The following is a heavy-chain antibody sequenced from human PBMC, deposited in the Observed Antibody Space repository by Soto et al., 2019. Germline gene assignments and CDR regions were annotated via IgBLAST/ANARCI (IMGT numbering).Heavy chain of an antibody. Sequence: PGGSLRLSCAASGFAFRNFAMSWVRQVPGKGLEWVSYIGGRDGTILYADSVKGRFAISRDNSKSILYLQMNSLRAEDTAVYYCTRGSYCDTPSCFLSKYYFAMDVWGRGTTVTFSS. CDR3: TRGSYCDTPSCFLSKYYFAMDV. V-gene: IGHV3-23*01. D-gene: IGHD3-16*02. J-gene: IGHJ6*02. CDR1: GFAFRNFA. CDR2: IGGRDGTI.